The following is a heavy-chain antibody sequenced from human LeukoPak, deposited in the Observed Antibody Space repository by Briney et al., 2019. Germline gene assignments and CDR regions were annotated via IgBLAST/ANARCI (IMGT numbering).Heavy chain of an antibody. J-gene: IGHJ4*02. Sequence: ASVKVSCKASGYTFTNYGISWVRQAPGQGLEWMGWINAYNGNTNYAQKLQGRVTMTTDTSTSTAYMELRSLRSEDTAVYYCARDWLHSGSYDTQGWGQGTLVTVSS. CDR2: INAYNGNT. D-gene: IGHD1-26*01. V-gene: IGHV1-18*01. CDR1: GYTFTNYG. CDR3: ARDWLHSGSYDTQG.